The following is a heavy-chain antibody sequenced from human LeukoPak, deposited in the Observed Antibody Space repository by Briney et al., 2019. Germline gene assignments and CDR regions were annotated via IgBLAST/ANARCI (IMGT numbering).Heavy chain of an antibody. CDR2: IYYSGST. CDR1: GGSISTYY. CDR3: ARTYCRGGSCHFDY. V-gene: IGHV4-59*08. D-gene: IGHD2-15*01. Sequence: PSGTLSLTCTVSGGSISTYYWSWIRQPPGKGLERIGYIYYSGSTDSNPSLKSRVTISVDTSKNQISLKLSSVTAADTAVYYCARTYCRGGSCHFDYWGQGTLVTVSS. J-gene: IGHJ4*02.